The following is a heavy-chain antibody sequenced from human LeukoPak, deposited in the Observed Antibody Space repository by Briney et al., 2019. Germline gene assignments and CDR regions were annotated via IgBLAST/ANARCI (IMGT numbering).Heavy chain of an antibody. CDR1: GGSISSGSYY. D-gene: IGHD3-3*01. CDR3: ARTQTITIFGVVPPMDV. V-gene: IGHV4-61*02. Sequence: SETLSLTCTVSGGSISSGSYYWSWIRQPAGKGLEWIGRIYTSGSTNYNPSLKSRVTISVDTSKNQFSLKLSSVTAADTAVYYCARTQTITIFGVVPPMDVWGKGTTVTVSS. J-gene: IGHJ6*03. CDR2: IYTSGST.